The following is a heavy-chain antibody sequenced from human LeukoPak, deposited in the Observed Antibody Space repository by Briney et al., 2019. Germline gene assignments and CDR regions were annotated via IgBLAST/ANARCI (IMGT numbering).Heavy chain of an antibody. J-gene: IGHJ4*02. Sequence: ASVTVSCKASGYTFTSYYMHWVRQAPGQGVEGMGWINPNSGGTNYAQKLQGRVTMTRETSISTAYMELSRVRSKDTGVYYCARVVRTYYYDSSGYGFDYWGQGTLVTVSS. CDR3: ARVVRTYYYDSSGYGFDY. CDR2: INPNSGGT. V-gene: IGHV1-2*02. CDR1: GYTFTSYY. D-gene: IGHD3-22*01.